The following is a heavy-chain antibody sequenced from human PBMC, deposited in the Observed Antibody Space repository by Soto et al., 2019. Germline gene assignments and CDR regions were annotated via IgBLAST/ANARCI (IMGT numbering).Heavy chain of an antibody. Sequence: PGESLKISCKGSGYSFTSYWISWVRQMPGKGLEWMGRIDPSDSYTNYSPSFQGHVTISADKSISTAYLQWSSLKASDTAMYYCARLRVDTAMAYYYYGTDVWGQGTTVTVSS. J-gene: IGHJ6*02. CDR2: IDPSDSYT. V-gene: IGHV5-10-1*01. CDR1: GYSFTSYW. CDR3: ARLRVDTAMAYYYYGTDV. D-gene: IGHD5-18*01.